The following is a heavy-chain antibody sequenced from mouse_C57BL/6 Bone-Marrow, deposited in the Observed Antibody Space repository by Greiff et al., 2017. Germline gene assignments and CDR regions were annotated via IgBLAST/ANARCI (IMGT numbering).Heavy chain of an antibody. Sequence: EVQLQESGAELVRPGASVKLSCTASGFNIKDDYMHWVKQRPEQGLEWIGWIDPENGDTEYASKFQGKATITADTSSNTAYLQLSRLTSEDTAVYYCTTFGYYYGLWYFDVWGTGTTVTVSS. CDR1: GFNIKDDY. V-gene: IGHV14-4*01. CDR2: IDPENGDT. D-gene: IGHD1-1*01. J-gene: IGHJ1*03. CDR3: TTFGYYYGLWYFDV.